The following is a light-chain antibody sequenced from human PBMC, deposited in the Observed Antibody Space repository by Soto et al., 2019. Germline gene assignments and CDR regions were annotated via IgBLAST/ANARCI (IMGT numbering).Light chain of an antibody. CDR3: QSYDSVNVL. V-gene: IGLV6-57*02. CDR1: SGSIASNY. J-gene: IGLJ2*01. Sequence: NFMLTQPHSVSESPGKTVTISCTGSSGSIASNYVQWYQQRPGSAPTTVIYENNQRPSGVPDRFSGSIDSSSNSASLTISGVKTEDEADYYCQSYDSVNVLFGGGTKLTVL. CDR2: ENN.